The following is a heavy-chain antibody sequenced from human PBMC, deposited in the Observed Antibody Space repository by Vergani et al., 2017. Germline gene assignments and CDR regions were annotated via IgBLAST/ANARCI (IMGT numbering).Heavy chain of an antibody. V-gene: IGHV3-66*04. Sequence: VQLVESGGGLVKPGGSLRLSCAASGFTFSDYYMSWIRQAPGKGLEWVSVIYSGGSTYYADSVKGRFTISRDNSKNTLYLQMNSLRAEDTAVYYCAKLGIAAARYYFDYWGQGTMVTVSS. CDR3: AKLGIAAARYYFDY. J-gene: IGHJ4*03. CDR1: GFTFSDYY. CDR2: IYSGGST. D-gene: IGHD6-13*01.